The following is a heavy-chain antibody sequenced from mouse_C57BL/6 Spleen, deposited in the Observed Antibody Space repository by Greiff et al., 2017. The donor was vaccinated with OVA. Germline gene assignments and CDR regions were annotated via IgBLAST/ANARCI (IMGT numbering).Heavy chain of an antibody. J-gene: IGHJ4*01. CDR3: AREDYSKFYAMDY. V-gene: IGHV5-16*01. CDR1: GFTFSDYY. CDR2: INYDGSST. Sequence: EVKLMESEGGLVQPGSSMKLSCTASGFTFSDYYMAWVRQVPEKGLEWVANINYDGSSTYYLDSLKSRFIISRDNAKNILYLQMSSLKSEDTATYYCAREDYSKFYAMDYWGQGTSVTVSS. D-gene: IGHD2-5*01.